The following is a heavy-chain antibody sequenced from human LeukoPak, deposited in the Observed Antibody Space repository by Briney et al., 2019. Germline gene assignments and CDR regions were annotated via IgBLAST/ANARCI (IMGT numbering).Heavy chain of an antibody. CDR1: GYTFTGYY. V-gene: IGHV1-8*03. Sequence: ASVKVSCKASGYTFTGYYMHWVRQAPGQGLEWMGWMNPNSGNTGYAQKFQGRVTITRNTSISTAYMELSSLRSEDTAVYYCARMDYGSGIGGYWGQGTLVTVSS. J-gene: IGHJ4*02. CDR3: ARMDYGSGIGGY. D-gene: IGHD3-10*01. CDR2: MNPNSGNT.